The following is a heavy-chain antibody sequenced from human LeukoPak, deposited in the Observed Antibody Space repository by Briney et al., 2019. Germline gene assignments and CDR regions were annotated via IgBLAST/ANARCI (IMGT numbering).Heavy chain of an antibody. J-gene: IGHJ4*02. CDR2: IYYSRST. CDR1: GGSLSSGSYY. D-gene: IGHD4-23*01. V-gene: IGHV4-61*01. CDR3: ALRGVNSDY. Sequence: SETLSLTCTVSGGSLSSGSYYWSWRRQPPGKGLEWLGHIYYSRSTNYNPSLKSRVTISVDTSKNQFSLKLSSVTAADTAVYYCALRGVNSDYWGQGTLVSVS.